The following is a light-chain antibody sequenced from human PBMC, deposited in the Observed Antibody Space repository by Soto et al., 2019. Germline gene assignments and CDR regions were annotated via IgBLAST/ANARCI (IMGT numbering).Light chain of an antibody. Sequence: EIVMTQSPATLSVSPGKRATLSCRASQSVGSNLAWYQHKPGQAPRLLIYGASTRATGIPARFSGSGSGTEFTLTISSLQSEDFAIYFCQQYNNWPPDRTFGQGTKVELK. CDR3: QQYNNWPPDRT. V-gene: IGKV3-15*01. J-gene: IGKJ1*01. CDR1: QSVGSN. CDR2: GAS.